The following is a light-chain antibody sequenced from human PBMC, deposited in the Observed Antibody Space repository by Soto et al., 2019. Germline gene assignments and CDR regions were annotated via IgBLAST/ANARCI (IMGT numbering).Light chain of an antibody. V-gene: IGKV3-20*01. CDR3: QQFDTSPIT. J-gene: IGKJ2*01. CDR2: GAF. CDR1: QTVSSSY. Sequence: EIVLTQSPATLFLSPGERATLSCRASQTVSSSYLAWYQQKSGQAPSLLMYGAFSRATGIPDRFSGSGSGTDFTLTISRLEPEDFAVYYCQQFDTSPITFGQGTKLEIK.